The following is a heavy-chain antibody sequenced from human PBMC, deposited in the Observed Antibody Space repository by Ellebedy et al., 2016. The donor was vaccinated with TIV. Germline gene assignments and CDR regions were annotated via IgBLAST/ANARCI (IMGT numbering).Heavy chain of an antibody. V-gene: IGHV3-23*01. D-gene: IGHD3-16*01. CDR2: ISGIGTGT. CDR3: AKDGRMSYGYVFDN. CDR1: GFAFSSFV. Sequence: GGSLRLSXSASGFAFSSFVMSWVRQAPGKGLEWVSAISGIGTGTYYTNSVKGRFTISRDNSKNVVYLQMNSLRVDDTAVYYCAKDGRMSYGYVFDNWGQGIVVTVSS. J-gene: IGHJ4*02.